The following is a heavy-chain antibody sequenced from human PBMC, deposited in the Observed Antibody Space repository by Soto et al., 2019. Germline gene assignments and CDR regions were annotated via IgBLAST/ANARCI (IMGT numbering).Heavy chain of an antibody. Sequence: QMPLVQSGPEVKKPGTSVKVSCKASGFTFTNSAIQWVRQARGQRLERIGCIVVGSGNTNYAQKFQERLTITRDMSTSTAYMELSSLISEDTAIYYCAAMTGYYTSYYYMDVWGKGTTVTVSS. CDR1: GFTFTNSA. V-gene: IGHV1-58*02. CDR3: AAMTGYYTSYYYMDV. CDR2: IVVGSGNT. J-gene: IGHJ6*03. D-gene: IGHD3-9*01.